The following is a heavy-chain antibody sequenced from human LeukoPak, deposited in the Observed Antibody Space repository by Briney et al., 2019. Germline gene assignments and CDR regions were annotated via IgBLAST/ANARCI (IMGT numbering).Heavy chain of an antibody. CDR2: INSDGSST. Sequence: GGSLRLSCAASGFTFSSYWMHWVRQAPGKGLVWVSRINSDGSSTSYADSVKGRFTISRDNAKNSLYLQMNSLRAEDTTVYYCAELGITMIGGVWGKGTTVTISS. J-gene: IGHJ6*04. CDR3: AELGITMIGGV. V-gene: IGHV3-74*01. D-gene: IGHD3-10*02. CDR1: GFTFSSYW.